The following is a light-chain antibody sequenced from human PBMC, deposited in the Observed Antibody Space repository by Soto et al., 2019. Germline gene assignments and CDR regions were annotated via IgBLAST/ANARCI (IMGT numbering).Light chain of an antibody. V-gene: IGKV1-5*03. CDR1: QSISNW. J-gene: IGKJ1*01. CDR2: KAS. CDR3: QHYNSYGT. Sequence: DIQMTQSPSTLSASVGDRVTITCRASQSISNWLAWYQQKPGKVPKLLIYKASTLESGVPSRFSGSASGTEFTLTISSLQPDDFATYYCQHYNSYGTFGQGTKVDIK.